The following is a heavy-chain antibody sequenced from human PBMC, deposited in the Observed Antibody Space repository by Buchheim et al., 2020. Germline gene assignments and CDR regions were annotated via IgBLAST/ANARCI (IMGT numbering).Heavy chain of an antibody. Sequence: QVQLQESGPGLVKPSETLSLTCTVSGGSISDYNWSWIRQPPGKGLEWIGFIMYSGSTNYNPSLKSRVTISADTSKNQFSLRLSSVTAADTAVYYCAKLTIAVRRGSPDYYYYYGMDVWGQGTT. CDR1: GGSISDYN. CDR2: IMYSGST. D-gene: IGHD6-6*01. CDR3: AKLTIAVRRGSPDYYYYYGMDV. V-gene: IGHV4-59*08. J-gene: IGHJ6*02.